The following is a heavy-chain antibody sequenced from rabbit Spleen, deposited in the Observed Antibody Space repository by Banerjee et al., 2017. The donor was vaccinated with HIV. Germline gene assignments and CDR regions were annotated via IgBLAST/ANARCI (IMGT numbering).Heavy chain of an antibody. V-gene: IGHV1S45*01. CDR2: IFSGSSGST. J-gene: IGHJ4*01. D-gene: IGHD1-1*01. CDR1: GIDFSSWYF. Sequence: QEQLEESGGDLVKPGASLTLTCKASGIDFSSWYFMCWVRQAPGKGLEWIACIFSGSSGSTWYASWAKGRFTISRTSSTTVTLQMTSLTAADTATYFCARDLTDVIGWNFYLWGPGTLVTVS. CDR3: ARDLTDVIGWNFYL.